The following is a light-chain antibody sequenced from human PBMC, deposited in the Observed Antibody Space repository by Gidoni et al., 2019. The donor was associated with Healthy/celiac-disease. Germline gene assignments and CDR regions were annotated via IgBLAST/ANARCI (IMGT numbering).Light chain of an antibody. CDR1: QGISSY. Sequence: DIQLTQSPSFLSASVGDRVTITCLASQGISSYLAWYQQKPGKAPKLLIYAASTLQSGVPSRFSGSGSGTEFTLTISSLQPEDFATYYCQQLNSYPRVTFGPGTKVDIK. V-gene: IGKV1-9*01. CDR2: AAS. CDR3: QQLNSYPRVT. J-gene: IGKJ3*01.